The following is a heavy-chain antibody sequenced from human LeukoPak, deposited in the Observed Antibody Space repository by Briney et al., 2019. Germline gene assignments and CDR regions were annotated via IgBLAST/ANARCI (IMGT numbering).Heavy chain of an antibody. CDR1: GYTFTSYA. J-gene: IGHJ4*02. CDR3: AKGGGYYDNSGSHFDY. V-gene: IGHV1-18*01. D-gene: IGHD3-22*01. CDR2: ISAYNGYT. Sequence: ASVKVSCKASGYTFTSYAISWVRQAPGQGLEWMGWISAYNGYTNYAQNLQGRVTMTTDTSTSTAYMELTSLRAEDTAVYYCAKGGGYYDNSGSHFDYWGQGTLVTVSS.